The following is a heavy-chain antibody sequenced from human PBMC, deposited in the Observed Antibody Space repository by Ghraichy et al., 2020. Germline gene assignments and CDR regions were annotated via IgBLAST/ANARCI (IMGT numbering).Heavy chain of an antibody. D-gene: IGHD5-12*01. CDR2: ISGSSNTI. Sequence: ETLSLTCAASGFTFSSYSMNWVRQTPGKGLEWLSYISGSSNTIYYADSVKGRFTISRDNAKNSLYLQMNSLRDEDTALYYCARDGRGYRGFDPDYWGQGTLVTVSS. J-gene: IGHJ4*02. CDR1: GFTFSSYS. CDR3: ARDGRGYRGFDPDY. V-gene: IGHV3-48*02.